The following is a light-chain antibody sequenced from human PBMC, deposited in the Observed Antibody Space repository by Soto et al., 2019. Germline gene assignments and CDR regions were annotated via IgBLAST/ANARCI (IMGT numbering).Light chain of an antibody. V-gene: IGKV3-20*01. CDR3: QQYGSSPHT. J-gene: IGKJ2*01. CDR2: GAS. CDR1: QSVSSSY. Sequence: EIVLTQSPGTLSLSPGERATLSCRASQSVSSSYLAWYQQKPGQAPRLFIYGASRRATGIPDRFSGSESGTDFTLTISRLEPEDFAVYYCQQYGSSPHTFGQGTKLEIK.